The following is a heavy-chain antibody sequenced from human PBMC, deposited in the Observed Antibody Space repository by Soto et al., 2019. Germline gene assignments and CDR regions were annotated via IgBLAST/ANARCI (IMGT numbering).Heavy chain of an antibody. V-gene: IGHV5-51*01. Sequence: SLKISCQVSGYNFTSYCVGWVRQIPGKGLECMLLIYLGDSDTRYSPSFQGQVTISADKSISTAYLQWSSLKASDTAMYYCARKSSGSSPSLYYWGQGTLVTVSS. CDR2: IYLGDSDT. J-gene: IGHJ4*02. CDR1: GYNFTSYC. CDR3: ARKSSGSSPSLYY. D-gene: IGHD3-10*01.